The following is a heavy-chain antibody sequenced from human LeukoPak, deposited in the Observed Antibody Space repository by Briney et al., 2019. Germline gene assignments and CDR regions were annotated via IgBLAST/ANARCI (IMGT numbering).Heavy chain of an antibody. CDR3: ARGGRPDY. Sequence: GGSLRLSCAASGFTFSTYSMNWVRQAPGKGLECVANIKEDGREKYYMDSVKGRFTISRDNAKNSLYLQMSSLRAEDTAVYYCARGGRPDYWGQGTLVTVSS. CDR1: GFTFSTYS. CDR2: IKEDGREK. D-gene: IGHD3-10*01. J-gene: IGHJ4*02. V-gene: IGHV3-7*01.